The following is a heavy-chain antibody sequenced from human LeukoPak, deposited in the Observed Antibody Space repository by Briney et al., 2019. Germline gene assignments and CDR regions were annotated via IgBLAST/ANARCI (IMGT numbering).Heavy chain of an antibody. V-gene: IGHV4-4*07. CDR2: IYTSGST. J-gene: IGHJ6*03. Sequence: SETLSLTCTVSGASISSYYWSWIRPPAGKGLEWIGRIYTSGSTNYNPSLKSRVTMSVHTSKNQFSLKLSSVTAADTAVYYCARDLRSLYSYGPMLDYYYMDVWGKGTTVTVSS. D-gene: IGHD5-18*01. CDR1: GASISSYY. CDR3: ARDLRSLYSYGPMLDYYYMDV.